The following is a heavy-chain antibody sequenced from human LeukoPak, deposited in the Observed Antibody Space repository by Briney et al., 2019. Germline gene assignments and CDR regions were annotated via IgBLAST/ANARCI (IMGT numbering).Heavy chain of an antibody. CDR2: INPNSGGT. V-gene: IGHV1-2*02. D-gene: IGHD3-22*01. CDR3: VRSYYHDSRRETRYYFDN. CDR1: GYTFTGYY. J-gene: IGHJ4*02. Sequence: VASVKVSCKASGYTFTGYYMHWVRQAPGQGLEWMGWINPNSGGTNYAQKFQGRVTMTRDTSISTAYMELSRLRSDDTAVYYCVRSYYHDSRRETRYYFDNWGQGTLVTVSS.